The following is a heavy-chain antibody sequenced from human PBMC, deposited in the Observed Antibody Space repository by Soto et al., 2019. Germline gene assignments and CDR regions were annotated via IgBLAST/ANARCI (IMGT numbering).Heavy chain of an antibody. Sequence: SETLSLTCAVYGGSFSGYYWSWIRQPPGKGLEWIGEINHSGSTNYNPSLKSRVTISVDTSKNQFSLKLSSVTAADTAVYYCAREGGDSLLWFGESVIDYWGQGTLVTVSS. D-gene: IGHD3-10*01. CDR2: INHSGST. J-gene: IGHJ4*02. V-gene: IGHV4-34*01. CDR3: AREGGDSLLWFGESVIDY. CDR1: GGSFSGYY.